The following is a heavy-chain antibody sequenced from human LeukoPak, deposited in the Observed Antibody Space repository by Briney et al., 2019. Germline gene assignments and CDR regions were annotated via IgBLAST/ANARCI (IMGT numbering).Heavy chain of an antibody. V-gene: IGHV3-30*02. CDR1: GFTFSSYG. Sequence: GGSLRLSCAASGFTFSSYGMHWVRQAPGKGLEWVAFIRYDGSNKYYADSVKGRFTISRDNSKNTLYLQMNSLRAEDTAVYYCAKDDFWSGYHIDYWGQGTLVTVSS. CDR3: AKDDFWSGYHIDY. D-gene: IGHD3-3*01. J-gene: IGHJ4*02. CDR2: IRYDGSNK.